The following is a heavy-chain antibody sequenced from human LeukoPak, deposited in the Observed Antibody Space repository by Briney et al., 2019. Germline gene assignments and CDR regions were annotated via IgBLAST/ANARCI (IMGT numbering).Heavy chain of an antibody. Sequence: GGSLRLSCAASGFSFTNAWMIWVRQAPGKGLEWVGRIKSNADGGTPDYAAPARGRFTISRDDSKNTLYLQMNSLKTEDTAVYYCTTFYHEYSPYWGRGTLVTVSS. V-gene: IGHV3-15*01. CDR1: GFSFTNAW. CDR2: IKSNADGGTP. D-gene: IGHD2/OR15-2a*01. CDR3: TTFYHEYSPY. J-gene: IGHJ4*02.